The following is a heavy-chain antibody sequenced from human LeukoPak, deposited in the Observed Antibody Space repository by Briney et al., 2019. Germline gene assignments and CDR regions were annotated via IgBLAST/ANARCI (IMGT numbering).Heavy chain of an antibody. CDR2: IIPILGIA. CDR1: GGTFSSCA. CDR3: ARLVGCGSTNCYSPDNWFDP. Sequence: SVKVSCKASGGTFSSCAISWVRQAPGQGLEWMGRIIPILGIANYAQKFQGRVTMTANTSISTAYMELNNLRSEDTAVYYCARLVGCGSTNCYSPDNWFDPWGQGTLVTVSS. D-gene: IGHD2-2*01. J-gene: IGHJ5*02. V-gene: IGHV1-69*04.